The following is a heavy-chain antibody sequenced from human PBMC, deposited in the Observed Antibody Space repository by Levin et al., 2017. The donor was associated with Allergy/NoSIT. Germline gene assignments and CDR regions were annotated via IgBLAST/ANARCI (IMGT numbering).Heavy chain of an antibody. CDR1: GYTFTSYG. J-gene: IGHJ4*02. CDR3: ARDLRRIDCSGGSCYSSPSPFGY. CDR2: ISAYNGNT. D-gene: IGHD2-15*01. V-gene: IGHV1-18*01. Sequence: ASVKVSCKASGYTFTSYGISWVRQAPGQGLEWMGWISAYNGNTNYAQKLQGRVTMTTDTSTSTAYMELRSLRSDDTAVYYCARDLRRIDCSGGSCYSSPSPFGYWGQGTLVTVSS.